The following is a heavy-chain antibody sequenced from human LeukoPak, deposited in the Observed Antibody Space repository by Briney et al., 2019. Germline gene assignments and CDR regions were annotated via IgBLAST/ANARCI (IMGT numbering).Heavy chain of an antibody. Sequence: ASLKVSCTASGYTFTGYYMHWVRQAPGQGLEWMGWINPNSGGTNYAQKFQGRVTMTRDTSISTAYMELSRLRSDDTAVYYCASQEGLAGYGMDVWGQGTTVTVSS. CDR2: INPNSGGT. CDR1: GYTFTGYY. V-gene: IGHV1-2*02. CDR3: ASQEGLAGYGMDV. D-gene: IGHD6-13*01. J-gene: IGHJ6*02.